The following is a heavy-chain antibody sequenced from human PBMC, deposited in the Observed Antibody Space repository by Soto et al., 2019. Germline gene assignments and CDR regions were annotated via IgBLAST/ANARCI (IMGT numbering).Heavy chain of an antibody. CDR2: IYYSGST. D-gene: IGHD1-1*01. CDR1: GGSVNSGGYH. V-gene: IGHV4-31*03. CDR3: ARAPIPNWNYYGMDV. Sequence: SETVSLTCTVSGGSVNSGGYHWSWIRQHPGKGLEWIGDIYYSGSTYYNPSLKSRVTISIDTSTNHFSLHLSALTAADTAVYYCARAPIPNWNYYGMDVWGQGTTVTVSS. J-gene: IGHJ6*02.